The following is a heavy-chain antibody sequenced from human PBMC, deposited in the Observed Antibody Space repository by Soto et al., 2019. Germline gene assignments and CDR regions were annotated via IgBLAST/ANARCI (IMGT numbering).Heavy chain of an antibody. V-gene: IGHV4-30-4*08. CDR1: GASIGSGDFY. CDR2: IYYNELSSSEST. D-gene: IGHD5-12*01. J-gene: IGHJ4*02. Sequence: SETLSLTCTVSGASIGSGDFYWSWIRQSPGKGLEWLGYIYYNELSSSESTHYNSSLKSRVSMSVDTSKNQFSLKLSSVTAADTAVYYCAREKGYISGPKNFDYWGQGTLVTVSS. CDR3: AREKGYISGPKNFDY.